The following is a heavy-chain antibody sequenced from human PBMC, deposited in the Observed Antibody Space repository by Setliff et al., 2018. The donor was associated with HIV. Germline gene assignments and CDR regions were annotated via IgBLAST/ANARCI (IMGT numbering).Heavy chain of an antibody. CDR1: GYTFTSYY. D-gene: IGHD2-15*01. Sequence: ASVKVSCKASGYTFTSYYMHWVRQAPGQGLEWMGWINPNSGGTNYAQKFQGWVTMTRDTSISTAYMELSRLRSDDTAVYYCARGRREDTPYYGMDVWGQGTTVTVSS. CDR2: INPNSGGT. V-gene: IGHV1-2*04. J-gene: IGHJ6*02. CDR3: ARGRREDTPYYGMDV.